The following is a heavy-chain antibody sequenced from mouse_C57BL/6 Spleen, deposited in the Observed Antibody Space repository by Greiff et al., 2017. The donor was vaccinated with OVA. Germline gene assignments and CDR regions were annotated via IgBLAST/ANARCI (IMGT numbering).Heavy chain of an antibody. J-gene: IGHJ1*03. Sequence: VKLVESGPELVKPGASVKISCKASGYSFTSYYIHWVKQRPGQGLEWIGWIYPGSGNTKYNEKFKGKATLTADTSSSTAYMQLSSLTSEDSAVYYCAVADGNYRYWYFDVWGTGTTVTVSS. CDR3: AVADGNYRYWYFDV. D-gene: IGHD2-1*01. CDR1: GYSFTSYY. CDR2: IYPGSGNT. V-gene: IGHV1-66*01.